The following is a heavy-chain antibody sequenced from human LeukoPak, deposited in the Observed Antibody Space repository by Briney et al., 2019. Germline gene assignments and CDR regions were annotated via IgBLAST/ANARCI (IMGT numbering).Heavy chain of an antibody. D-gene: IGHD3-3*01. V-gene: IGHV3-7*05. CDR2: IKQDGNKK. CDR1: GFTFSNYA. CDR3: ARVGNDFWSGYLDAFDI. Sequence: GGSLRLSCAASGFTFSNYAMRWARQAPGKGLEWVANIKQDGNKKYYVDSVKGRFTISRDNAKNTLYLQMNSLRAEDTAVYYCARVGNDFWSGYLDAFDIWGQGTMVTVSS. J-gene: IGHJ3*02.